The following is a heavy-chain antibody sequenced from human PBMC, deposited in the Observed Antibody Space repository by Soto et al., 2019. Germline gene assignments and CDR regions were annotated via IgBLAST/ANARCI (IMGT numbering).Heavy chain of an antibody. Sequence: PGESLKISCKGSGYSFTSYWISWVRQMPGKGLEWMGRIDPSDSYTNYSPSFQGHVTISADKSISTAYLQWSSLKASDTAMYYCARNDYGDYISLNWGQGTLGTVSS. CDR3: ARNDYGDYISLN. CDR1: GYSFTSYW. CDR2: IDPSDSYT. J-gene: IGHJ1*01. V-gene: IGHV5-10-1*01. D-gene: IGHD4-17*01.